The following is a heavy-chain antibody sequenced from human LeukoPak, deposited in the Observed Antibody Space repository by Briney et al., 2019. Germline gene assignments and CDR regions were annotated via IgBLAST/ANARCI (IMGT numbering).Heavy chain of an antibody. CDR2: INPNSGGT. D-gene: IGHD5-12*01. CDR1: GYTFTGYY. V-gene: IGHV1-2*02. CDR3: ARDGVEMATVDY. J-gene: IGHJ4*02. Sequence: ASVKASCKASGYTFTGYYMHWVRQAPGQGLEWMGWINPNSGGTNYAQKFQGRVTMTRDTSISTAYMELSRLRSDDTAVYYCARDGVEMATVDYWGQGTLVTVSS.